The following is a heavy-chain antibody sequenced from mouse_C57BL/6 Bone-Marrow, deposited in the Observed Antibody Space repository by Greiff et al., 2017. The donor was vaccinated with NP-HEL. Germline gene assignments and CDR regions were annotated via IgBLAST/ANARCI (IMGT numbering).Heavy chain of an antibody. D-gene: IGHD1-1*01. V-gene: IGHV7-1*01. J-gene: IGHJ1*03. CDR2: SRNKANDYTT. CDR1: GFTFSDFY. Sequence: EVKVVESGGGLVQSGRSLRLSCAPSGFTFSDFYMEWVRQAPGKGLEWIAASRNKANDYTTEYSASVKGRFIVSRDTSQSILYLQMNALRAEDTAIYYCARDAEDYYGSSYWYFDVWGTGTTVTVSS. CDR3: ARDAEDYYGSSYWYFDV.